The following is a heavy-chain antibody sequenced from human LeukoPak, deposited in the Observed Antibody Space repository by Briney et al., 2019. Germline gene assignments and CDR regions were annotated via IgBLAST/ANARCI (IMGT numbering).Heavy chain of an antibody. D-gene: IGHD1-26*01. CDR2: IRYDGSNK. CDR3: AKDQDRRRFSGELLYCFDY. CDR1: GFTFSSYG. V-gene: IGHV3-30*02. Sequence: GGSLRLSCAASGFTFSSYGMHWVRQAPGKGLEWVALIRYDGSNKYYADSVKGRFTISRDNSKNTLYLQMNSLRAEDTAVYYCAKDQDRRRFSGELLYCFDYWGQGTLVTVSS. J-gene: IGHJ4*02.